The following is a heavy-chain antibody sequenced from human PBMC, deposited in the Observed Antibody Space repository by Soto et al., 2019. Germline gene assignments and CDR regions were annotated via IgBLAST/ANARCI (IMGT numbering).Heavy chain of an antibody. V-gene: IGHV3-48*02. CDR3: ARRRSFDI. Sequence: GGSLRLSCAASGFTFSSYSMNWVRKAPGKGREWVSYISSSSSTIYYADSVKGRFTISRDNAKNSLYLQMNSLRDADTAVYYCARRRSFDIWGQGTMVTVSS. J-gene: IGHJ3*02. CDR1: GFTFSSYS. CDR2: ISSSSSTI.